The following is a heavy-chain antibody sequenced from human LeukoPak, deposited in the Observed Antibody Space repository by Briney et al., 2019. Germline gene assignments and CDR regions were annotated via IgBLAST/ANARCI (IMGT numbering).Heavy chain of an antibody. J-gene: IGHJ4*02. CDR1: GGSISSGGYY. CDR2: IYYSGST. Sequence: SETLSLTCTVSGGSISSGGYYWSWIRQHPGKGLEWIGYIYYSGSTYYNPSLKSRVTISVDTSKNQFSLKLSSVTAADTAVYYCARGRSLVLDYWGQGTLVTVSS. CDR3: ARGRSLVLDY. V-gene: IGHV4-31*03. D-gene: IGHD6-6*01.